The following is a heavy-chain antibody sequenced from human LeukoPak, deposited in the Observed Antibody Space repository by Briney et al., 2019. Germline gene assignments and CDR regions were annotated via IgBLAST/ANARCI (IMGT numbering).Heavy chain of an antibody. CDR1: GGSISNYY. CDR3: ARQAGSYAFYYYDY. CDR2: IYYSGST. D-gene: IGHD2-2*01. Sequence: PSETLSLTCTVSGGSISNYYWTWIRQPPGKGLEWIGYIYYSGSTNYNPSLKSRVTISVDTSKNQFSLKLSSVTAADTAVYYCARQAGSYAFYYYDYWGQGTLVTVSS. J-gene: IGHJ4*02. V-gene: IGHV4-59*08.